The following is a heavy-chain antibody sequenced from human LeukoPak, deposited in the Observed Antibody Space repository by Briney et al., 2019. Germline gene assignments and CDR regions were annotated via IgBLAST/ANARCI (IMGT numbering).Heavy chain of an antibody. Sequence: ASVKVSCKVSGYTLTDLSMHWVRQAPGKGLEWMGGFDPEDGETIYAQTFQGRVTMTEDTSTDTASMELSSLRSEDTAVYYCATALAAAVSWFDPWGQGTLVTVSS. D-gene: IGHD6-13*01. CDR2: FDPEDGET. V-gene: IGHV1-24*01. CDR3: ATALAAAVSWFDP. CDR1: GYTLTDLS. J-gene: IGHJ5*02.